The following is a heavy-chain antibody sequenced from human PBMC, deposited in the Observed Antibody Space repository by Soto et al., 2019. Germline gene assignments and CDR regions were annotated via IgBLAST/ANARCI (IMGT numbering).Heavy chain of an antibody. CDR1: GFTFGDYA. CDR2: IRSKAYGGTT. Sequence: GGSLRLSCTASGFTFGDYAMSWFRQAPGKGLEWVGFIRSKAYGGTTEYAASVKGRFTISRDDSKSIAYLQMNSLKTEDTAVYYCTRGGDPLHRATYYYYYMDVWGKGTTVTVSS. J-gene: IGHJ6*03. CDR3: TRGGDPLHRATYYYYYMDV. D-gene: IGHD3-10*01. V-gene: IGHV3-49*03.